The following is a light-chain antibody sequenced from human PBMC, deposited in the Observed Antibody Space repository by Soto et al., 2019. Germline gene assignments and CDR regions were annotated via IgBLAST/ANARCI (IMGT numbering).Light chain of an antibody. Sequence: QSVLTQPASVSGSPGQSITISCTGTSSDVGGYNYVSWYQRHPGKAPKLMIYDVSSRPSGVSNRFSGAKSGNTASLTISGLQTEDEADYYCSSCTSSSTPYVFGAGTKVTVL. CDR3: SSCTSSSTPYV. V-gene: IGLV2-14*01. CDR2: DVS. J-gene: IGLJ1*01. CDR1: SSDVGGYNY.